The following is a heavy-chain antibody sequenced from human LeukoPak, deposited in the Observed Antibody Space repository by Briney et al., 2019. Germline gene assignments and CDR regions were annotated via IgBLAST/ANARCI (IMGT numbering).Heavy chain of an antibody. CDR2: VSPDSGDT. CDR3: SRDVFVRDYYYYYYMDV. V-gene: IGHV1-8*01. J-gene: IGHJ6*03. D-gene: IGHD3-10*02. CDR1: GYTFTSYD. Sequence: GASVKVSCKASGYTFTSYDINWVRQATGQGLEWMGWVSPDSGDTAYAQKFQGRVTMTTNTSISTAYMELSSLRSEDTAVYFCSRDVFVRDYYYYYYMDVWGKGTTVTVSS.